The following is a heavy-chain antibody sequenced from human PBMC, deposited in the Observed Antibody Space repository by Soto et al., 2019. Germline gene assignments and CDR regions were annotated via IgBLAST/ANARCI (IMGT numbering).Heavy chain of an antibody. V-gene: IGHV1-2*02. CDR3: ARGGGVGVAGSAAFDM. D-gene: IGHD3-3*01. CDR1: GYPVTAYY. Sequence: QLHLVQSGAVVKKPGASVTVSCSASGYPVTAYYMYWVRQAPGRGLGWMGGINPATGAAKYTQTFQGSVTMTRDRSTSTVFMELSGLTSEDKAFFYCARGGGVGVAGSAAFDMWGQGTLVTVSS. J-gene: IGHJ3*02. CDR2: INPATGAA.